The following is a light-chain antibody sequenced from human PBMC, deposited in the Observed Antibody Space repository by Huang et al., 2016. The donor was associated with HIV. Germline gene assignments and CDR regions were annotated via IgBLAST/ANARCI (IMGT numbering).Light chain of an antibody. Sequence: AIRMTQSPSSLSASIGDRVNITCRTSQDISSYLAGYQQKPGMAPKLLIYTTSTLQSGGPSRFSGSGSGTDVTLTITCLQSEDFATYYCQQYYSSPFTFGPGTKVDIK. CDR1: QDISSY. CDR2: TTS. CDR3: QQYYSSPFT. V-gene: IGKV1-8*01. J-gene: IGKJ3*01.